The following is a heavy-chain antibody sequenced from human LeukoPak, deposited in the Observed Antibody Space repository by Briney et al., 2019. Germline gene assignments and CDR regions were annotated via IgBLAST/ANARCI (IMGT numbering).Heavy chain of an antibody. J-gene: IGHJ4*02. Sequence: PGRSLRLSCAASGFTFSSYGMHWVRQAPGKGLEWVAVIWYDGSNKYYADSVKGRFTISRDNSKNTLYLQMNSLRAEDTAVYYCARDSGIADLDYWGQGTLVAVSS. CDR1: GFTFSSYG. V-gene: IGHV3-33*01. CDR2: IWYDGSNK. D-gene: IGHD6-13*01. CDR3: ARDSGIADLDY.